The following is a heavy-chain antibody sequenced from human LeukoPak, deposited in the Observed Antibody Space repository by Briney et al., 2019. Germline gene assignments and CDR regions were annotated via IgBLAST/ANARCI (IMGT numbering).Heavy chain of an antibody. CDR3: ARVPTWTMVRGVTLSFDY. V-gene: IGHV1-18*01. Sequence: ASVKVSCKTSGYSFTTFGISWVRQAPGQGLEWMGWITGYNANTNYAQKFQGRVTMTRDTSISTAYMELSRLRSDDTAVYYCARVPTWTMVRGVTLSFDYWGQGTLVTVSS. D-gene: IGHD3-10*01. CDR1: GYSFTTFG. J-gene: IGHJ4*02. CDR2: ITGYNANT.